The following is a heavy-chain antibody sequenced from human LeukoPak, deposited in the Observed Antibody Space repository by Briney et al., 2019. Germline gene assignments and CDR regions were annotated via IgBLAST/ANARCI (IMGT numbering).Heavy chain of an antibody. D-gene: IGHD1-7*01. CDR1: GFTFSDYY. CDR3: AKASGLYNWNYLLDY. J-gene: IGHJ4*02. V-gene: IGHV3-23*01. CDR2: ISGSGGST. Sequence: GGSLRLSCAASGFTFSDYYMSWVRQAPGKGLEWVSAISGSGGSTYYADSVKGRFTISRDNSKNTLYLQMNSLRAEDTAVYYCAKASGLYNWNYLLDYWGQGTLVTVSS.